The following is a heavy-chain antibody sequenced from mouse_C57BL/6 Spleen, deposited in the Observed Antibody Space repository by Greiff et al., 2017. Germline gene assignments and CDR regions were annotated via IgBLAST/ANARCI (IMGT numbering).Heavy chain of an antibody. CDR3: ARKNTPVEGEWFAY. Sequence: QVQLQQSGAELVRPGTSVKMSCKASGYTFTNYWIGWAKQRPGHGLEWIGDIYPGGGYTNYNEKFKGKATLTADKSSSTAYMQFSSLTSEDSAIYYCARKNTPVEGEWFAYWGQGTLVTVSA. J-gene: IGHJ3*01. V-gene: IGHV1-63*01. CDR1: GYTFTNYW. D-gene: IGHD1-1*01. CDR2: IYPGGGYT.